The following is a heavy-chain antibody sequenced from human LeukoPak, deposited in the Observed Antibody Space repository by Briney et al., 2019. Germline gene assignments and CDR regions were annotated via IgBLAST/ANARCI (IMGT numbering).Heavy chain of an antibody. D-gene: IGHD3-10*01. V-gene: IGHV4-38-2*02. CDR2: IYHSGST. CDR1: GGSISSGYY. Sequence: PSETLSLTCTVSGGSISSGYYWGWIRQPPGKGLEWIGSIYHSGSTYYNPSLKSRVTISVDTSKNQFSLKLSSVTAADTAVYYCARGRREYGFGLWGQGTLVTVSS. CDR3: ARGRREYGFGL. J-gene: IGHJ4*02.